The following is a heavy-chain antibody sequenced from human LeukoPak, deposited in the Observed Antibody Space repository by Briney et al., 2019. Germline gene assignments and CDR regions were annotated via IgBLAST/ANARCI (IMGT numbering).Heavy chain of an antibody. CDR2: IYTSGST. Sequence: SETLSLTCTVSGGSISSGSYYWSWILQPAGKGLVWIGGIYTSGSTNYNPSLKSRVTISVDTSKNQFSLKLSSVTAADTAVHYCARDAEPLDYGDYGWFDPWGQGTLVTVSS. CDR1: GGSISSGSYY. D-gene: IGHD4-17*01. J-gene: IGHJ5*02. CDR3: ARDAEPLDYGDYGWFDP. V-gene: IGHV4-61*02.